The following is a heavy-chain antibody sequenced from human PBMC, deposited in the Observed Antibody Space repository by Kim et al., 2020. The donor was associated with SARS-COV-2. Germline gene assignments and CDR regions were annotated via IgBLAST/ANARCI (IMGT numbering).Heavy chain of an antibody. D-gene: IGHD3-22*01. Sequence: GGSLRLSCAASGFTFSNYAMSWVRQALGKGLEWVSAISASGGNTYYADSVKGRFTISRDNSKNTLYLQMNSLRADDTAVSYCAKDLIYDRSGSEDYWGQGTLVTVAS. V-gene: IGHV3-23*01. CDR2: ISASGGNT. J-gene: IGHJ4*02. CDR1: GFTFSNYA. CDR3: AKDLIYDRSGSEDY.